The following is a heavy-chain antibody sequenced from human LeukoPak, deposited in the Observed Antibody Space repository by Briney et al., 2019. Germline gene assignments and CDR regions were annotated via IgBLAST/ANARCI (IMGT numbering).Heavy chain of an antibody. CDR1: GFTFSSYA. J-gene: IGHJ4*02. Sequence: GGSLRLSCAAPGFTFSSYAMTWVRQAPGKGLEWVSDIGSGGSAYYSDSVKGRFTISRDNSKNTLYLHMNSLRAEDTAVYYCARDRGGLTMIVPSDYWGQGTLVTVSS. CDR2: IGSGGSA. CDR3: ARDRGGLTMIVPSDY. D-gene: IGHD3-22*01. V-gene: IGHV3-23*01.